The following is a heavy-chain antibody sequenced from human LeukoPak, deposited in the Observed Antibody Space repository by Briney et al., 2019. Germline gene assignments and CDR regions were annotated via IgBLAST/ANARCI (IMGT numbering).Heavy chain of an antibody. Sequence: GESLKISCNGSGYXFTSYWICWVRQMPGKGLEWMGMIYPGDSDTRYSPSFQGQVTISADKSISTAYLQWSSLKASDTAMYYCARSVRYSSSWYPVSFDYWGQGTLVTVSS. V-gene: IGHV5-51*01. CDR3: ARSVRYSSSWYPVSFDY. CDR2: IYPGDSDT. J-gene: IGHJ4*02. D-gene: IGHD6-13*01. CDR1: GYXFTSYW.